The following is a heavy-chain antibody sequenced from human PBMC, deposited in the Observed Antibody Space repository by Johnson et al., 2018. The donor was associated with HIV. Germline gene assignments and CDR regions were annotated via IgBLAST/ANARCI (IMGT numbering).Heavy chain of an antibody. J-gene: IGHJ3*02. D-gene: IGHD6-19*01. V-gene: IGHV3-33*01. CDR2: IWYDGSQK. Sequence: QVQLVESGGGVVQPGKSLRLSCAASGFTFSSYGMHWVRQAPGKGLEWVAVIWYDGSQKYYVDSVKGRFTISRDNAKNSLYLQMNSLRAEDKAVYYCARERSGWYVDAFDIWGQGTMVTVSS. CDR1: GFTFSSYG. CDR3: ARERSGWYVDAFDI.